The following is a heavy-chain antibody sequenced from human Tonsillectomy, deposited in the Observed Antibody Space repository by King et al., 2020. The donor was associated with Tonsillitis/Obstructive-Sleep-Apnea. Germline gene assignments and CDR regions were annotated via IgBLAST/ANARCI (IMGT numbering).Heavy chain of an antibody. CDR2: IYYTGST. D-gene: IGHD5-18*01. Sequence: QLQESGPGLVKPSQTLSLTCTVSGDSISSGGYYWSWIRQHPGKGLEWISYIYYTGSTYYNASLKSRVTMSVDTSKNQLSLKVSSVTAADTAVYYCARLYSYGHYVDYWGQGTLVTVSS. V-gene: IGHV4-31*03. CDR1: GDSISSGGYY. CDR3: ARLYSYGHYVDY. J-gene: IGHJ4*02.